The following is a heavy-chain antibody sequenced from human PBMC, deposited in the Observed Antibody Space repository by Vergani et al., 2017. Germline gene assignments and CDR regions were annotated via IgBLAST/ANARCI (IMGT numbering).Heavy chain of an antibody. V-gene: IGHV4-59*01. CDR2: IYYSGST. J-gene: IGHJ4*02. CDR1: GGSISSYY. Sequence: QVQLQESGPGLVKPSETLSLTCTVSGGSISSYYWSWIRQPPGKGLGWIGYIYYSGSTNYNPSLKSRLTISVDTSKNQFSLKLASVTAADTAVYYCARFTCSSWSPGGEGLGFDYWGQGTLVTVSS. D-gene: IGHD6-13*01. CDR3: ARFTCSSWSPGGEGLGFDY.